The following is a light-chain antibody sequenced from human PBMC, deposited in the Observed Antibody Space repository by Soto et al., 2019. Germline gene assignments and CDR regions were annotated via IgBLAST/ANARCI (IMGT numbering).Light chain of an antibody. CDR2: DVS. J-gene: IGLJ1*01. V-gene: IGLV2-14*01. Sequence: QSALTQPASVSGSPGQSITISCTGTSSDVGGYNYVSWYQQHPGKATKLMIYDVSNRPSGVSNRFSGSKSGNTASLTISGLQAEDEADYYFSSYTSSSIFGTGTKLTVL. CDR1: SSDVGGYNY. CDR3: SSYTSSSI.